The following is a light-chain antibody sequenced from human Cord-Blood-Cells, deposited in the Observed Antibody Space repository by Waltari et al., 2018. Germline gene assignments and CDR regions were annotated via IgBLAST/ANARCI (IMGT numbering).Light chain of an antibody. Sequence: EIVLTQSPATLSLSPGERAPLPCGASPSVSSSYLAWYQQKPGLSPRLLIYDASSRATGIPDRFSGSGSGTDFTLTISRLEPEDFAVYYCQQYGSSFLTFGGGTKVEIK. V-gene: IGKV3D-20*01. J-gene: IGKJ4*01. CDR1: PSVSSSY. CDR2: DAS. CDR3: QQYGSSFLT.